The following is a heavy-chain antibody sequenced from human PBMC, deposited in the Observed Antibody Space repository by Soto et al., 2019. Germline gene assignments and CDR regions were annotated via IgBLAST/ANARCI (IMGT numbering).Heavy chain of an antibody. V-gene: IGHV2-5*02. CDR1: GFSLTSPGVA. D-gene: IGHD3-10*01. J-gene: IGHJ2*01. CDR3: XXXXXXPSDYKRVAWYFDF. Sequence: QITLEESGPALVKPTQTLTLTCSFSGFSLTSPGVAVAWIRQPPGKAMELLALQYWDDDRRYRPSLKSRLTXTXXXXXXXXXXXXXXXXXXXXXTYYXXXXXXXPSDYKRVAWYFDFWGRATLVTVSS. CDR2: QYWDDDR.